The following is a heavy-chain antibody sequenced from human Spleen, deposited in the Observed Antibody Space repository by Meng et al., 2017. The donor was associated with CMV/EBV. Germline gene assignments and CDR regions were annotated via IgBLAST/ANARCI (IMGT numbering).Heavy chain of an antibody. CDR2: IIPIFGTA. CDR3: ARGFCSSTNCYTGHYSTDS. V-gene: IGHV1-69*05. D-gene: IGHD2-2*01. CDR1: GGTFSSYA. Sequence: SVKVSCKASGGTFSSYAISWVRQAPGQGLEWMGGIIPIFGTANYAQKFQGRVTITTDESTSTAYMELSSLRSEDTAVYYCARGFCSSTNCYTGHYSTDSWGQGTLVTVSS. J-gene: IGHJ4*02.